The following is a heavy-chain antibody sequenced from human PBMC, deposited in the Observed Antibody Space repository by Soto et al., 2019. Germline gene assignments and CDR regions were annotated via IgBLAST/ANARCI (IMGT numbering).Heavy chain of an antibody. CDR2: ISAYNGNT. CDR3: ARDPEGELYAPDASDI. J-gene: IGHJ3*02. D-gene: IGHD1-7*01. Sequence: QVQLVQSGAEVKKPGASVKVSCKASGYTFTSYGISWVRQAPGHGLEWMGWISAYNGNTNYAQKLQGRVTMTTDTSTSPAFMELRSLRSDDTAVYYCARDPEGELYAPDASDIWRQGTMLTVSS. V-gene: IGHV1-18*04. CDR1: GYTFTSYG.